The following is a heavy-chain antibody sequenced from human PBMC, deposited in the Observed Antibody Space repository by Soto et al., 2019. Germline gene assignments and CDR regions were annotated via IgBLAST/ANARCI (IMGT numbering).Heavy chain of an antibody. D-gene: IGHD3-10*01. J-gene: IGHJ6*02. Sequence: PGGSLRLSCAASGFTFSTYWISWVRQAPGKGLEWVGNIKQDGSGENYVDSVKGRFTISRDNANHSLYLQMNSLRAEDTAVYYCARDRGPPRYLYYGMDVWGQGTTVTVSS. V-gene: IGHV3-7*01. CDR1: GFTFSTYW. CDR3: ARDRGPPRYLYYGMDV. CDR2: IKQDGSGE.